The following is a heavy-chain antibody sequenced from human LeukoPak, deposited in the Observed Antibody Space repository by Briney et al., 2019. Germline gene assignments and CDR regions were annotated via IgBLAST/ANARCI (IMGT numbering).Heavy chain of an antibody. J-gene: IGHJ5*02. Sequence: GGSLKLSCEASGFTLRSYVMKWVRQAPGKGLEWVSIISEDGRTFYADSVKGRFTISRDNAKNTLHLQMNSLRADDTAVYYCAKGSTSWDGYKGGYDPWGQGTLVTV. CDR2: ISEDGRT. CDR1: GFTLRSYV. V-gene: IGHV3-23*01. D-gene: IGHD2-2*01. CDR3: AKGSTSWDGYKGGYDP.